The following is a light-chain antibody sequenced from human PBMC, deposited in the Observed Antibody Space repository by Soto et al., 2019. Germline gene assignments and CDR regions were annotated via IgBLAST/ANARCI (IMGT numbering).Light chain of an antibody. CDR2: GVS. CDR3: QQRSNWPL. J-gene: IGKJ4*01. Sequence: ETVMTQSPATLSVSPGERATLSCRASQSVSGKLAWYQYKAGQAPRLLIHGVSTRATGIPARFSGSGSETEFTLTISSLQSEDFAVYYCQQRSNWPLFGGGTKVEIK. V-gene: IGKV3D-15*01. CDR1: QSVSGK.